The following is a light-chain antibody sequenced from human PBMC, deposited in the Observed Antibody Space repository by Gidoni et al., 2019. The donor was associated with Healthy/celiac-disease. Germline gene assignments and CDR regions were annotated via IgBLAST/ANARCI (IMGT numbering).Light chain of an antibody. V-gene: IGKV3-15*01. J-gene: IGKJ3*01. CDR1: QSVSSN. CDR2: GAS. CDR3: QQYNNWPRGT. Sequence: EIVMTHSPATLSVSPGERATLSCRASQSVSSNLAWYQQKPGQAPRLLIYGASTRATGIPARFSGSGSGTEFTLTISSLQSEDFAVYYCQQYNNWPRGTFGPXTKVDIK.